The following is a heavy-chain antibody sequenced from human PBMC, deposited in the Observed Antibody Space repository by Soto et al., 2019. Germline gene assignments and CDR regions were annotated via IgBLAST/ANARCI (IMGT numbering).Heavy chain of an antibody. CDR2: ISGSGGST. CDR3: AKLTMSSGGMDV. J-gene: IGHJ6*02. Sequence: EVQLLESGGGLVQPGGSLRLSCAASGFTFSSYAMSWVRQAPGKGLEWVSAISGSGGSTYYADSVKGRFTISRDNSKNTLYLQMYSLRAEDTAVYYCAKLTMSSGGMDVWGQGTTVTVSS. V-gene: IGHV3-23*01. D-gene: IGHD3-10*01. CDR1: GFTFSSYA.